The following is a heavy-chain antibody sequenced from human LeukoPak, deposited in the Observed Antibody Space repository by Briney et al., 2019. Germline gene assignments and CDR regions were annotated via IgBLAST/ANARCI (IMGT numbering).Heavy chain of an antibody. J-gene: IGHJ4*02. CDR2: IYSGGST. D-gene: IGHD3-3*01. CDR3: ARGPTYDFWSGYLSTSSYFDY. CDR1: GFTVSSNY. V-gene: IGHV3-53*01. Sequence: GGSLRLSCAASGFTVSSNYMSWVRQAPGKGLEWVSVIYSGGSTYYADSVKGRFTISRDNSKNTLYLQMNSLRAEDTAVYYCARGPTYDFWSGYLSTSSYFDYWGQGTLVTVSS.